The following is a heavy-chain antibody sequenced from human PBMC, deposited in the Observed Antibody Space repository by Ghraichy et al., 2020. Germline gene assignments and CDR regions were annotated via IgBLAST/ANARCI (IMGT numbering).Heavy chain of an antibody. CDR2: ISGSGGST. V-gene: IGHV3-23*01. D-gene: IGHD1-26*01. CDR1: GFTFSSYA. CDR3: AKQGGSYYYFDY. J-gene: IGHJ4*02. Sequence: LSLTCAASGFTFSSYAMSWVRQAPGKGLEWVSAISGSGGSTYYADSVKGRFTISRDNSKNTLYLQMNSLRAEDTAVYYCAKQGGSYYYFDYWGQGTLVTGSS.